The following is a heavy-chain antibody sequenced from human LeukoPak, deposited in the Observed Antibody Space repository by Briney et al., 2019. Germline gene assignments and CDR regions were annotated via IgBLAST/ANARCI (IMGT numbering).Heavy chain of an antibody. CDR1: GGSISSYY. J-gene: IGHJ5*02. Sequence: PSETLSLTCSVSGGSISSYYWSWIRQPAGKGLEWIGRIYTSGSTNYNPSLKSRVTMSVDTSKNQFSLKLSSVAAADTAVYYCARDHATNWFNPWGQGTLVTVSS. V-gene: IGHV4-4*07. CDR2: IYTSGST. CDR3: ARDHATNWFNP.